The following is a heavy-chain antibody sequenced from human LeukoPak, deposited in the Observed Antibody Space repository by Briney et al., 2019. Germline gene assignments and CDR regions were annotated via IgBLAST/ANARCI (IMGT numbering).Heavy chain of an antibody. V-gene: IGHV4-61*02. Sequence: PSETLSLTCTVSGGSISSGSYYWSWIRQPAGKGLEWIGRIYTSGSTNYNPSLKSRVTISVDTSKNQFSLKLSSVTAADTAVYYCAREPPGSGWSHRGDYFDYWGQGTLVTVSS. D-gene: IGHD6-19*01. CDR1: GGSISSGSYY. CDR3: AREPPGSGWSHRGDYFDY. CDR2: IYTSGST. J-gene: IGHJ4*02.